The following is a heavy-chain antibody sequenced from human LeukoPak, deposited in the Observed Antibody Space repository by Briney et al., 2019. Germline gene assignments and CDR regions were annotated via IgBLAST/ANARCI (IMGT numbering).Heavy chain of an antibody. CDR1: GGTFSSYA. D-gene: IGHD3-22*01. CDR3: ARAATPYYYDSSGYYEFDY. V-gene: IGHV1-69*13. CDR2: IIPIFGTA. J-gene: IGHJ4*02. Sequence: ASVKVSCKASGGTFSSYAINWVRQAPGQGLERMGGIIPIFGTANYAQKFQGRVTITADESTSTAYMELSSLRSEDTAVYYCARAATPYYYDSSGYYEFDYWGQGTLVTVSS.